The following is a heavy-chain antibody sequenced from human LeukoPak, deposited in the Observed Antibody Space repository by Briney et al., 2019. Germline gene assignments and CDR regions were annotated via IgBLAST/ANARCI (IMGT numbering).Heavy chain of an antibody. CDR1: GFTFSSYG. D-gene: IGHD6-13*01. CDR2: ISYDGSNK. Sequence: GGSLRLSCAASGFTFSSYGMHWVRQAPGKGLEWVAVISYDGSNKYYADSVKGRFTISRDNSKNTLYLQMNSLRAEDTAVYYCARHRRYSSSWIFYYYGMDVWGQGTTVTVSS. CDR3: ARHRRYSSSWIFYYYGMDV. V-gene: IGHV3-30*03. J-gene: IGHJ6*02.